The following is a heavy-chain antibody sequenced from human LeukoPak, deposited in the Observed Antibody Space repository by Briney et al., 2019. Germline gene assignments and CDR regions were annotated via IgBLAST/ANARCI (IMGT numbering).Heavy chain of an antibody. V-gene: IGHV1-18*01. D-gene: IGHD5-18*01. CDR3: ARGRGPQLWFDFDY. CDR1: GYTFTSYG. J-gene: IGHJ4*02. Sequence: ASVKVSCTASGYTFTSYGISWVRQAPGQGLEWMGWISAYNGNTNYAQKLQGRVTMTTDTSTSTAYMELRSLRSDDTAVYYCARGRGPQLWFDFDYWGQGTLVTVSS. CDR2: ISAYNGNT.